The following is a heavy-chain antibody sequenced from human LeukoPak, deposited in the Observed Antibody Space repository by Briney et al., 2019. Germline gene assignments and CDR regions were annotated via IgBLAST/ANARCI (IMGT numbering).Heavy chain of an antibody. CDR2: MYYSGST. CDR1: GDSISSYY. Sequence: SETLSLTCTVSGDSISSYYWSWIRQPPGKGLEWIGYMYYSGSTSYNPSLKSRVTMSVDASKNQFSLKLSSVTAADTAVYYCATIRDTAHRYWYFDLWGRGTLVIVSS. CDR3: ATIRDTAHRYWYFDL. J-gene: IGHJ2*01. V-gene: IGHV4-59*03. D-gene: IGHD5-18*01.